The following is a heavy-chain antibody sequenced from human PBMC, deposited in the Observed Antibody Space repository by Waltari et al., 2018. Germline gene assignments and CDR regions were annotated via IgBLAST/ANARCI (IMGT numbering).Heavy chain of an antibody. D-gene: IGHD3-10*01. J-gene: IGHJ3*02. CDR3: AGRSGSYSAAFDI. V-gene: IGHV3-53*01. Sequence: EVQLVESGGGLIQPGGSLRLSCAASGFTVSSNYMSWVRQAPGKGLEWVSVIYSGGSTYYADSVKGRFIISRDNSKNTLYLQMNSLRAEDTAVYYCAGRSGSYSAAFDIWGQGTMVTVSS. CDR2: IYSGGST. CDR1: GFTVSSNY.